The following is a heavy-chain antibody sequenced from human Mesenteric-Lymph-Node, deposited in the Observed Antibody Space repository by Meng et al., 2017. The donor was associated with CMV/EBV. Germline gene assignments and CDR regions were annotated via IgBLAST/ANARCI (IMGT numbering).Heavy chain of an antibody. V-gene: IGHV4-31*03. Sequence: CTVSGGSLNSGAYYWSWIRQHPGKDLEWIGYIYYSGSTYYNPSLESRVTISVDTSKNRFSLKLSSVTAADTAVYYCARDSGYGGSDYWGQGTLVTVSS. D-gene: IGHD4-23*01. J-gene: IGHJ4*02. CDR2: IYYSGST. CDR1: GGSLNSGAYY. CDR3: ARDSGYGGSDY.